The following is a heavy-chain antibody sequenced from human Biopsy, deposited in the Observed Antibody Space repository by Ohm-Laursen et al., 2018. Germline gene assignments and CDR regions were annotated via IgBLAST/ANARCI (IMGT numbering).Heavy chain of an antibody. V-gene: IGHV1-2*02. CDR2: INAKTGDT. CDR1: GYTFTGYH. Sequence: SVYASRKASGYTFTGYHVHWVRQAPGHGLGWMGWINAKTGDTNYAQKFQGRVTMTRDTSISTAYVDLSSLRSDDTAAYYRTRGGYYYDSLAYYYWFDPWGQGTLVTVSS. J-gene: IGHJ5*02. CDR3: TRGGYYYDSLAYYYWFDP. D-gene: IGHD3-22*01.